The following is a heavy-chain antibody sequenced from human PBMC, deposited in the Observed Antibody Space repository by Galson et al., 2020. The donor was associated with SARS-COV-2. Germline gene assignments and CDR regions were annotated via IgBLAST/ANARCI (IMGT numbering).Heavy chain of an antibody. J-gene: IGHJ6*02. V-gene: IGHV4-31*03. Sequence: SETLSLTCTVSGGSISSGGYYWSWIRQHPGKGLEWIGYIYYSGSTYYNPSLKSRVTISVDTSKNQFSLKLSSVTAADTAVYYCARDVVVPAAITNYYYYYGMDVWGQGTTVTVSS. D-gene: IGHD2-2*01. CDR1: GGSISSGGYY. CDR3: ARDVVVPAAITNYYYYYGMDV. CDR2: IYYSGST.